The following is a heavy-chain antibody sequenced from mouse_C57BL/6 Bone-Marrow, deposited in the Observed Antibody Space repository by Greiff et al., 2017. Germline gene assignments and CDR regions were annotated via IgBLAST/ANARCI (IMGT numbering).Heavy chain of an antibody. V-gene: IGHV5-6*01. CDR2: ISSGGSYT. CDR3: ARPMDY. CDR1: GFTFSSYG. Sequence: EVNLVESGGDLVKPGGSLKLSCAAPGFTFSSYGMSWVRQTPDKRLEWVATISSGGSYTYYPDSVKGRFTISRDNAKNTLYLQMSSLKSEDTAMYYCARPMDYWGQGTSVTVSS. J-gene: IGHJ4*01.